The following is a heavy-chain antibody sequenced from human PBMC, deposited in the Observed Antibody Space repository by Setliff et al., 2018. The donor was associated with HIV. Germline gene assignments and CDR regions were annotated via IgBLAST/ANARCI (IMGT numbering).Heavy chain of an antibody. D-gene: IGHD5-18*01. CDR2: IYNTGST. CDR1: GGSISSGGFY. J-gene: IGHJ5*02. CDR3: ARRWGIRGYSS. V-gene: IGHV4-31*03. Sequence: NPSETLSLTCTVTGGSISSGGFYWTWIRQHPGKGLEWIGYIYNTGSTYHSPSLESRVTISIDTSKNQFSLKLYSVTAADTSVYYCARRWGIRGYSSWGQGTLVTVSS.